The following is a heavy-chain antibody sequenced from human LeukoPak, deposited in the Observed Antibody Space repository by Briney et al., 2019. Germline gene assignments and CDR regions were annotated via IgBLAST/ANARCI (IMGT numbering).Heavy chain of an antibody. Sequence: ASVKVSCKASGGTFSSYAISWVRQAPGQGLEWMGRIIPIFGTANYAQKFQGRVTITTDGSTSTAYMELSSLRSEDTAVYYCARDADDRGGGEDYWGQGTLVTVSS. J-gene: IGHJ4*02. CDR3: ARDADDRGGGEDY. V-gene: IGHV1-69*05. D-gene: IGHD2-21*01. CDR1: GGTFSSYA. CDR2: IIPIFGTA.